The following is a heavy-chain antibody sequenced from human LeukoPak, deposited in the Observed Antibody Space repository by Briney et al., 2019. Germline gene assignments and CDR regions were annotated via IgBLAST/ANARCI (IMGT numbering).Heavy chain of an antibody. CDR1: GFRFHEYA. V-gene: IGHV3-9*01. CDR3: AKDRAAVAGLAGFDY. Sequence: GRSLRLSCVASGFRFHEYAVHWVRLAPGKGLEWVSGISWNNGSIGYADSVKGRFTISRDNAKNSLYLQMNSLRAEDTALYYCAKDRAAVAGLAGFDYWGQGTLVTVSS. CDR2: ISWNNGSI. J-gene: IGHJ4*02. D-gene: IGHD6-19*01.